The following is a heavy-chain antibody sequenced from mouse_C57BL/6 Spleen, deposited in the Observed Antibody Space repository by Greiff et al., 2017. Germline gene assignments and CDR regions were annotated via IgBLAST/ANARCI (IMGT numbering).Heavy chain of an antibody. CDR3: ARIGITTVVADY. V-gene: IGHV1-82*01. J-gene: IGHJ2*01. CDR1: GYAFSSSW. D-gene: IGHD1-1*01. Sequence: VHLVESGPELVKPGASVKISCKASGYAFSSSWMNWVKQRPGKGLEWIGRIYPGDGDTNYNGKFKGKATLTADKSSSTAYMQLSSLTSEDSAVYFCARIGITTVVADYWGQGTTLTVSS. CDR2: IYPGDGDT.